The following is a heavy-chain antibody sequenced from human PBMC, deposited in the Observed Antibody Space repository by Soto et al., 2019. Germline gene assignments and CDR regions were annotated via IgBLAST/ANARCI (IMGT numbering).Heavy chain of an antibody. D-gene: IGHD5-18*01. J-gene: IGHJ5*02. CDR3: ARLQETRIKWLEGPYNWFDP. V-gene: IGHV5-51*01. Sequence: PGESLKISCKGSGYSFSSHWIGWVRQMPGKGLEWMGIIYPGDSDTRYSPSFQGQVTISADKSSSTAYLHWSSLKASDTAMYYCARLQETRIKWLEGPYNWFDPCGEGNLVTVSS. CDR2: IYPGDSDT. CDR1: GYSFSSHW.